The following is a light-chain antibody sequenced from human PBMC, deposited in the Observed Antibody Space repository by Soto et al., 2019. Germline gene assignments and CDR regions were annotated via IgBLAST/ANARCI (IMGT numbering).Light chain of an antibody. V-gene: IGKV3-20*01. CDR2: GAS. Sequence: EIVMTQSPATLSVSPGERATLSCRASQSVSSSYLAWYQQKPGQAPRLLIYGASSRATGIPDRFSGSGSGTDFTLTISRLEPEDFAVYYCQQHGSRPHTFGQGTKVDNK. J-gene: IGKJ2*01. CDR3: QQHGSRPHT. CDR1: QSVSSSY.